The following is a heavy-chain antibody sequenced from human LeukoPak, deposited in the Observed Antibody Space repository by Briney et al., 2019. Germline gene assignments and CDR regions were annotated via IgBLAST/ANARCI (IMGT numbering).Heavy chain of an antibody. D-gene: IGHD5-18*01. J-gene: IGHJ4*02. CDR2: IIPIFGTA. Sequence: SVKVSCKASGGTFSSYAISWVRQAPGQGLEWMGGIIPIFGTANYAQKFQGRVTITPDESTSTAYLELSSLRSEDTAVYYCATYTAMVTGTFDYWGQGTLVTVSS. CDR3: ATYTAMVTGTFDY. V-gene: IGHV1-69*13. CDR1: GGTFSSYA.